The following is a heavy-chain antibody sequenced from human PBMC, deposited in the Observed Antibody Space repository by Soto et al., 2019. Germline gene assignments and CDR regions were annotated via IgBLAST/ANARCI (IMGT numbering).Heavy chain of an antibody. CDR1: VFTFSNYA. Sequence: VGSLRLSCASSVFTFSNYAMSCVRHAPGKGLEWVSAISASVGSTYYTDSVKGRFTISRDNSKNTLYLQMNSLRAEDTAVYYCAKGGQSYDYWGQGTLVTVSS. D-gene: IGHD3-10*01. J-gene: IGHJ4*02. CDR3: AKGGQSYDY. V-gene: IGHV3-23*01. CDR2: ISASVGST.